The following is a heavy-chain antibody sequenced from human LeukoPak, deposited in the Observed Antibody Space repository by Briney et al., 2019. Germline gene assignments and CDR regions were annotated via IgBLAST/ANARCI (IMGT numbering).Heavy chain of an antibody. Sequence: SETLSLTCTVSGGSISSGDYYWSWIRQPPGKGLEWIGYIYYSGSTYYNPSLKSRVTISVDTSKNQFSLKLSSVTAADTAVYYCAGIVVPAAMYNWFDPCGQGTLVTVSS. CDR3: AGIVVPAAMYNWFDP. CDR1: GGSISSGDYY. J-gene: IGHJ5*02. D-gene: IGHD2-2*01. CDR2: IYYSGST. V-gene: IGHV4-30-4*01.